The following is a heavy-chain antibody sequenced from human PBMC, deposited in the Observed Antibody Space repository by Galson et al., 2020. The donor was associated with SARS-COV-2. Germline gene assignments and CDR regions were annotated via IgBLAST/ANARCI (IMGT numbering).Heavy chain of an antibody. J-gene: IGHJ3*02. CDR3: ARDNRVAAVKRGGFDI. V-gene: IGHV4-31*03. D-gene: IGHD6-13*01. CDR1: GGSISNERYY. Sequence: ETSETLSLTCNVSGGSISNERYYWRWIRQHPGKGLEWTAYIYFTGIPYYNPSLKTRVTISVDTSKNQSSLRLSSVTAADTAVYYCARDNRVAAVKRGGFDIWGQGTMVTVSS. CDR2: IYFTGIP.